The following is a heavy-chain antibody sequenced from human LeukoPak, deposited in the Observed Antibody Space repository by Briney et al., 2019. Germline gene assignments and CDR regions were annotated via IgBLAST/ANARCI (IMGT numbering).Heavy chain of an antibody. D-gene: IGHD2/OR15-2a*01. J-gene: IGHJ5*02. CDR3: ARGVIWIDP. Sequence: SETLSLTCTVSGGSISSYYWSWIRQPPGKGLEWIGYISYSGTTNYNPSLKSRVTISIDTSKNQFSLKLSSVTAADTAVYYCARGVIWIDPWGQGTLVTVSS. CDR1: GGSISSYY. V-gene: IGHV4-59*01. CDR2: ISYSGTT.